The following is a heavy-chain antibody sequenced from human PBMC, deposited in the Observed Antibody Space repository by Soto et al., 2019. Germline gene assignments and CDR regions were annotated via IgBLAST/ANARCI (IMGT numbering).Heavy chain of an antibody. V-gene: IGHV4-4*02. CDR2: IYHRGNI. CDR1: GASITNSNW. CDR3: ARDRVSSPWYYFDS. J-gene: IGHJ4*02. D-gene: IGHD6-19*01. Sequence: QVQLQESGPGLVQPSGTLSLTCIVSGASITNSNWWSWVRQPPGKGLEWIGEIYHRGNIDYNPSRRARVTIAVDQVKNVFSTTMTSMTAADTAVYYCARDRVSSPWYYFDSWGQGILVTVSS.